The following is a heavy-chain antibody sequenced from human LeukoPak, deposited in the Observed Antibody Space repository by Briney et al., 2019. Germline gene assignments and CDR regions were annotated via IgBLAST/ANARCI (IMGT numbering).Heavy chain of an antibody. V-gene: IGHV4-61*02. D-gene: IGHD3-16*01. J-gene: IGHJ4*02. Sequence: SQTLSLTCTGSGGSISSGSYYWSWIRQPAGKGLEWIGRIYTSGSTNYNPSLKSRVTISVDTSKNQFSLKLSSVTAADTAVYYCASQRGGYYFDYWGQGTLVTVSS. CDR2: IYTSGST. CDR1: GGSISSGSYY. CDR3: ASQRGGYYFDY.